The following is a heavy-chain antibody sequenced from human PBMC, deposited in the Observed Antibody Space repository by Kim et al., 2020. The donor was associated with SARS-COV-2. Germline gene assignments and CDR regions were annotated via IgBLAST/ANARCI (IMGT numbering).Heavy chain of an antibody. Sequence: SETLSLTCAVYGGSFSGYYWSWIRQPPGKGLEWIGEINHSGSTNYNPSLKSRVTISVDTSKNQFSLKLSSVTAADTAVYYCARASPPSRRSSGSYAIDPWGQGTLVTVSS. V-gene: IGHV4-34*01. CDR3: ARASPPSRRSSGSYAIDP. D-gene: IGHD3-10*01. CDR2: INHSGST. J-gene: IGHJ5*02. CDR1: GGSFSGYY.